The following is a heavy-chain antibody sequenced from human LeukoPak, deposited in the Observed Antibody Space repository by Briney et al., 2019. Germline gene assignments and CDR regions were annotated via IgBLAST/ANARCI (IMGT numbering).Heavy chain of an antibody. CDR2: TSYDGSNK. Sequence: GGSLRLSCAASGFTLSSYGMHWVRQAPGKGLEWVAVTSYDGSNKYYADSVQGRFTMSRDNSKNTLYLQMNSLRAEDTAVYYCARDGGAAAGYWGQGTLVTVSS. D-gene: IGHD6-13*01. CDR1: GFTLSSYG. V-gene: IGHV3-30*03. J-gene: IGHJ4*02. CDR3: ARDGGAAAGY.